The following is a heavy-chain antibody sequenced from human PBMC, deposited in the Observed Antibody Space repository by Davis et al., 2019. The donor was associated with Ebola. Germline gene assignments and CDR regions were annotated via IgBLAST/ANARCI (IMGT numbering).Heavy chain of an antibody. D-gene: IGHD2-21*02. V-gene: IGHV1-69*04. CDR1: GGTFSSYA. J-gene: IGHJ6*02. CDR3: AREKVVTAVYYYYYGMDV. CDR2: IIPILGIA. Sequence: SVKVSCKASGGTFSSYAINWVRQAPGQGLEWMGRIIPILGIANYAQKFQGRVTITADKSTSTAYMELSSLRSEDTAVYYCAREKVVTAVYYYYYGMDVWGQGTTVTVSS.